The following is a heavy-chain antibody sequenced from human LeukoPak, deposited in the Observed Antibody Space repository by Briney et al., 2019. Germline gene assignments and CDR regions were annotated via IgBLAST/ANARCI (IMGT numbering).Heavy chain of an antibody. J-gene: IGHJ4*02. V-gene: IGHV4-61*02. CDR1: GGSISSGNYY. Sequence: SGTLSLTCTVSGGSISSGNYYWSWIRQPAGKGLEWIGRIYTSGTTNYNPSLKSRVTISVDTSKNQFSLKLSSVTAADTAVYYCARDRVDWRTARPPNHYFDYWGQGTLVTVSS. D-gene: IGHD3/OR15-3a*01. CDR2: IYTSGTT. CDR3: ARDRVDWRTARPPNHYFDY.